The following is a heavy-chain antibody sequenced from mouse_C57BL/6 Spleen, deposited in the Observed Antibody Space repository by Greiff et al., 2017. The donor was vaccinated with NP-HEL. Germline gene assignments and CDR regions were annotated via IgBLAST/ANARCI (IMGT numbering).Heavy chain of an antibody. J-gene: IGHJ4*01. D-gene: IGHD5-1-1*01. V-gene: IGHV5-17*01. CDR3: ARKGKIFRGYAMDY. CDR1: GFTFSDSG. CDR2: ISSGSSTI. Sequence: EVKLVEPGGGLVKPGGSLKLSCAASGFTFSDSGMHWVRQAPEKGLEWVAYISSGSSTIYYADTVKGRFTISRDNAKNTLFLQMTSRRSEDKAMYYCARKGKIFRGYAMDYWGQGTSVTVSS.